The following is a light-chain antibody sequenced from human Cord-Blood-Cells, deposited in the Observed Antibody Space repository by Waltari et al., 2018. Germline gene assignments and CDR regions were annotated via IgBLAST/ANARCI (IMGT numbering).Light chain of an antibody. CDR3: QQYNNWPYT. J-gene: IGKJ2*01. Sequence: EIVMTHSPTTLSVSPGERATLTCRAGQSVSSNLDWYQQKPGQAPRHLIYGSATRATGIPARFSGSGSGTEFTLTISSLQSEDFAGYYCQQYNNWPYTFGQGTKLEIK. V-gene: IGKV3-15*01. CDR1: QSVSSN. CDR2: GSA.